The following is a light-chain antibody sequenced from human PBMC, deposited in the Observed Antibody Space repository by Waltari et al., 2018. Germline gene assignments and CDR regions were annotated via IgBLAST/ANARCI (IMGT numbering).Light chain of an antibody. J-gene: IGLJ2*01. CDR1: NLDDKY. V-gene: IGLV3-1*01. CDR2: QDP. CDR3: HVWDSTTVV. Sequence: SYELTHPPSVSVSPGQTASITCSGDNLDDKYVCWYQQRPGHSSVLVIYQDPTRPPGIPAGFSGSTSVNAATLTISGTKTLDVADYYCHVWDSTTVVFGGGTKLTVL.